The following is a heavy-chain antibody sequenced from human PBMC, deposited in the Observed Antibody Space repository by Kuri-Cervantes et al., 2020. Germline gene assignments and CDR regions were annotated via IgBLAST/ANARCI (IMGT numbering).Heavy chain of an antibody. V-gene: IGHV3-9*01. J-gene: IGHJ6*03. CDR2: ISWNSGSI. CDR3: ARAEVPPGIELSYYYYYMDV. D-gene: IGHD2-2*01. CDR1: GFTFDAYA. Sequence: SLRLSCAASGFTFDAYAMHWVRQAPGKGLEWVSGISWNSGSIGYADSVKGRFTISRDNAKNSLYLQMNSLRAEDTALYYCARAEVPPGIELSYYYYYMDVWGKGTTVTVSS.